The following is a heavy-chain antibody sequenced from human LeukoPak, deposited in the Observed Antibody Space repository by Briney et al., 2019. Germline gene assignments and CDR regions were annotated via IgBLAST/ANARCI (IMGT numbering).Heavy chain of an antibody. CDR3: ASARDGYNYLYFDY. D-gene: IGHD5-24*01. V-gene: IGHV3-74*01. J-gene: IGHJ4*02. Sequence: PGGSLRLSCAASGFTFSSYWMHWVRQAPGKVLVWVSRIKGDGSLSYADSVKGRFTISRDNAKNTLYLQMNSLRAEDTAVYYCASARDGYNYLYFDYWGQGSLVTVSS. CDR1: GFTFSSYW. CDR2: IKGDGSL.